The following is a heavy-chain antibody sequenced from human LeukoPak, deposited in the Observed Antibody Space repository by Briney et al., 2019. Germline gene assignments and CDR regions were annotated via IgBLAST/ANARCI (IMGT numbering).Heavy chain of an antibody. CDR3: ARDKVFHDSSGYYSGYFDY. CDR1: GGSISSHY. Sequence: SETLSLTCTVSGGSISSHYWSWIRQPPGKGLEWIGYIYYSGSTNYNPSLKSRVTISVDTSKNQFSLKLSSVTAADTAVYYCARDKVFHDSSGYYSGYFDYWGQGTLVTVSS. V-gene: IGHV4-59*11. CDR2: IYYSGST. D-gene: IGHD3-22*01. J-gene: IGHJ4*02.